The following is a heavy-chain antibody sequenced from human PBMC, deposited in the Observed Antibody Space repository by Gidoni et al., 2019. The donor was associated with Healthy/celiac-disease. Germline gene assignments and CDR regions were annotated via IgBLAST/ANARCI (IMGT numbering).Heavy chain of an antibody. CDR3: ARARASRSGWLAARGHVDY. D-gene: IGHD6-19*01. Sequence: QVQLQQWGAGLLKPSETLSLTCAVYGGSFSGYYWSWIRQPPGKGLEWIGEINHSGSTNYNPSLKSRVTISVDTSKNQFSLKLSSVTAADTAVYYCARARASRSGWLAARGHVDYWGQGTLVTVSS. V-gene: IGHV4-34*01. CDR2: INHSGST. J-gene: IGHJ4*02. CDR1: GGSFSGYY.